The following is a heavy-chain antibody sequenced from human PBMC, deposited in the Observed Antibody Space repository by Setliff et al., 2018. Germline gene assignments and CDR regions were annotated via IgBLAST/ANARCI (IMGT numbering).Heavy chain of an antibody. V-gene: IGHV4-61*02. Sequence: LSLTCTVSGGSIRSGSFYWSWIRQSAEKGLEWIGRVHASGSPNYNPSFKGRVTISLDTSTNQFSLNLNSVTAADTAVYYCARESAGDESVRHLYYTDVWGRGTTVTVSS. CDR2: VHASGSP. D-gene: IGHD1-1*01. J-gene: IGHJ6*03. CDR1: GGSIRSGSFY. CDR3: ARESAGDESVRHLYYTDV.